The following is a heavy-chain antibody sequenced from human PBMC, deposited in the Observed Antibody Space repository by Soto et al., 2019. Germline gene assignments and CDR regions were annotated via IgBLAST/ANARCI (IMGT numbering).Heavy chain of an antibody. CDR1: GGSISSYY. D-gene: IGHD1-7*01. J-gene: IGHJ4*02. Sequence: PSETLSLTCTVSGGSISSYYWSWIRQPPGKGVEWIGYIYYSGSTNYNPSLKSRVTISVDTSKNQFSLKLSSVTAADTAVYYCARAGTGTIVDYFDDWGQGTLVKVSS. V-gene: IGHV4-59*01. CDR3: ARAGTGTIVDYFDD. CDR2: IYYSGST.